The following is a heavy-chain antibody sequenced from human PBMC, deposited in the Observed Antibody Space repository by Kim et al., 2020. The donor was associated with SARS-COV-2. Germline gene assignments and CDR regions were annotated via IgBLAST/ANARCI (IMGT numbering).Heavy chain of an antibody. V-gene: IGHV4-34*01. CDR3: ASGGPIAAARRAFDI. Sequence: SETLSLTCAVYGGSFSGYYWSWIRQPPGKGLEWIGEINHSGSTNYNPSLKSRVTISVDTSKNQFSLKLSSVTAADTAVYYCASGGPIAAARRAFDIWGQGTMVTVSS. CDR1: GGSFSGYY. J-gene: IGHJ3*02. CDR2: INHSGST. D-gene: IGHD6-13*01.